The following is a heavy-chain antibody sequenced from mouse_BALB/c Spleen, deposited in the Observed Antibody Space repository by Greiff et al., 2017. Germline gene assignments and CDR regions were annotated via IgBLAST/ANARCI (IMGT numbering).Heavy chain of an antibody. D-gene: IGHD1-1*01. V-gene: IGHV1S29*02. J-gene: IGHJ4*01. CDR1: GYTFTDYN. Sequence: EVKLQESGPELVKPGASVKISCKASGYTFTDYNMHWVKQSHGKSLEWIGYIYPYNGGTGYNQKFKSKATLTVDNSSSTAYMELRSLTSEDSAVYYCARDQVLTEVGGFYAMDYWGQGTSVTVSA. CDR3: ARDQVLTEVGGFYAMDY. CDR2: IYPYNGGT.